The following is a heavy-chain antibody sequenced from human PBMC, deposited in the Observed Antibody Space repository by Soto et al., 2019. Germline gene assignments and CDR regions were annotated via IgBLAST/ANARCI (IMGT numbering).Heavy chain of an antibody. CDR2: ISSSSSYI. Sequence: EVQLVESGGGLVKPGGSLRLSCAASGFTFSSYSMNWVRQAPGKGLEWVSSISSSSSYIYYADSVKGRFTISTDNAKNSLYLQMNSLRAEDTAVYYCARDKSTLRYCSSTSCYTGTHYYGMDVWGQGTTVTVSS. CDR3: ARDKSTLRYCSSTSCYTGTHYYGMDV. CDR1: GFTFSSYS. J-gene: IGHJ6*02. V-gene: IGHV3-21*01. D-gene: IGHD2-2*02.